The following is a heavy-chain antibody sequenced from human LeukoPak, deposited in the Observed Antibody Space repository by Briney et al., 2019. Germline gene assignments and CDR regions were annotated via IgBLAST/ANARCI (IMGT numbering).Heavy chain of an antibody. Sequence: PSGTLSLTCAVSGYSISSGYYWGWIRQPPGKGLEWIGSVYHSGSTYYNPSLKSRVTISVDTSKNQFSLKLSSVTAADTAVYYCARHGNHYDTSQSDPWGQGTLVTVSS. D-gene: IGHD3-22*01. CDR1: GYSISSGYY. J-gene: IGHJ5*02. CDR3: ARHGNHYDTSQSDP. CDR2: VYHSGST. V-gene: IGHV4-38-2*01.